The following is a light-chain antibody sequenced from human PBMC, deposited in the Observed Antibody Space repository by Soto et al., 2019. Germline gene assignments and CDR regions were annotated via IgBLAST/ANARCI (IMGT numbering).Light chain of an antibody. CDR3: QQYNNWPGWT. V-gene: IGKV3-15*01. CDR2: GAS. CDR1: QSVSSN. Sequence: EIVMTQSPATLSVSPGQRATLSCRASQSVSSNLAWYRQKPGQAPRLLIYGASTRATGIPARFSGSGSGTEFTLTISSLQSEDFAVYYCQQYNNWPGWTFGQGTKVEIQ. J-gene: IGKJ1*01.